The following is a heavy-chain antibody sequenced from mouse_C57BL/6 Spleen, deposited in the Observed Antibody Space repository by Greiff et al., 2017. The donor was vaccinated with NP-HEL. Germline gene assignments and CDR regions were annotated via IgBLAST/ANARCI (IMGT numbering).Heavy chain of an antibody. V-gene: IGHV2-2*01. CDR3: AREGGIWYFDV. J-gene: IGHJ1*03. CDR1: GFSLTSYG. Sequence: QVQLQQSGPGLVQPSQSLSITCTVSGFSLTSYGVHWVRQSPGKGLEWLGVIWSGGSTDYNAAFISRLSISKDNSKSQVFFKMNSLQADDTAIYYCAREGGIWYFDVWGTGTTVTVSS. CDR2: IWSGGST.